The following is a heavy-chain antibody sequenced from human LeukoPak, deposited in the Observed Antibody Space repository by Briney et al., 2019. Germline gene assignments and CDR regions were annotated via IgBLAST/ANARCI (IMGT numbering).Heavy chain of an antibody. CDR2: ISWNSGGI. J-gene: IGHJ3*02. D-gene: IGHD5-18*01. Sequence: GGSLRLSCAASGFTFENHAMHWVRQVPGKGLEWVSGISWNSGGIGYADSVKGRFTISRDNAKNSLYLQMNSLRAEDTAVYYCAVATYRHAFDIWGQGTMVTVSS. CDR1: GFTFENHA. V-gene: IGHV3-9*01. CDR3: AVATYRHAFDI.